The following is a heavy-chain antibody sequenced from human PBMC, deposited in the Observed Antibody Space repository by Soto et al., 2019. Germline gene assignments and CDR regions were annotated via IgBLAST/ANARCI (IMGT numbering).Heavy chain of an antibody. D-gene: IGHD3-22*01. Sequence: GASVKVSCKASGYTFTSYAMHWVRQAPGQRLEWMGWINAGNGNTKYSQKFQGRVTITRDTSASTAYMELSSLRSEDTAVYYCARDDSSGDAFDIWGQGTMVTVPS. CDR3: ARDDSSGDAFDI. CDR1: GYTFTSYA. J-gene: IGHJ3*02. CDR2: INAGNGNT. V-gene: IGHV1-3*01.